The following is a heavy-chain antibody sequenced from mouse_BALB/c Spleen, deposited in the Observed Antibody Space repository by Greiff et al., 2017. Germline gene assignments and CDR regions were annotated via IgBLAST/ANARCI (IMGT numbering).Heavy chain of an antibody. V-gene: IGHV3-6*02. J-gene: IGHJ1*01. CDR1: GYSITSGYY. CDR2: ISYDGSN. D-gene: IGHD1-2*01. Sequence: EVQLQESGPGLVKPSQSLSLTCSVTGYSITSGYYWNWIRQFPGNKLEWMGYISYDGSNNYNPSLKNRISITRDTSKNQFFLKLNSVTTEDTATYYCARTTAHGGYFDVWGAGTTVTVSS. CDR3: ARTTAHGGYFDV.